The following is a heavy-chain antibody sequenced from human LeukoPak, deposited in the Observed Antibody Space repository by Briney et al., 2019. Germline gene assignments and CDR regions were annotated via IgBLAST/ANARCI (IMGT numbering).Heavy chain of an antibody. Sequence: PGGSLRLSCAASGFTFSSYAMSWVRQAPGKGLEWVSAISGSGGSTYYADSVKGRFTISRDNSKNTLYLQMNSLRAEDTALYYCAKAGYFDWLSIYYFDYWGQGTLVTVSS. D-gene: IGHD3-9*01. J-gene: IGHJ4*02. V-gene: IGHV3-23*01. CDR1: GFTFSSYA. CDR3: AKAGYFDWLSIYYFDY. CDR2: ISGSGGST.